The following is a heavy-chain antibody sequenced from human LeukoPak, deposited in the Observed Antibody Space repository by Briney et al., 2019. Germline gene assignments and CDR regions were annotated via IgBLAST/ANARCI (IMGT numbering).Heavy chain of an antibody. CDR2: INHSGST. J-gene: IGHJ4*02. D-gene: IGHD4-23*01. CDR3: ARGTVAAF. Sequence: SETLSLTCAVYGGSFSGYYWGWIRQPPGKGLEWIGEINHSGSTNYNPSLKSRVTISVDTSKNQFSLKLSSVTAADTVVYYCARGTVAAFWGQGTLVTVSS. CDR1: GGSFSGYY. V-gene: IGHV4-34*01.